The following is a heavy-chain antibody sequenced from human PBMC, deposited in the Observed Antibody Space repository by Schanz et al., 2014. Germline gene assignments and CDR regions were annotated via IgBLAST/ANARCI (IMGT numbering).Heavy chain of an antibody. CDR3: CRSGSPIYYHGLDV. CDR1: GFIFTSYS. J-gene: IGHJ6*02. Sequence: EVQLVESGGGLVKSGGSLRLSCATSGFIFTSYSMHWVRQAPGKGLEWVSAIVGGGGATYYAESVKGRFTISRDNAKNSLYLQMNSLRDEDTAVYYCCRSGSPIYYHGLDVWGQGTTVTVSS. D-gene: IGHD3-10*01. CDR2: IVGGGGAT. V-gene: IGHV3-21*04.